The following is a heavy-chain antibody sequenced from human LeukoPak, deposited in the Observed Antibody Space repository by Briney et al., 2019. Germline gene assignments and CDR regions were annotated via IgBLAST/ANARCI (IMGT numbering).Heavy chain of an antibody. J-gene: IGHJ4*02. CDR2: TYYRSKWYN. CDR1: GDSVSSNSAA. Sequence: SQTLSLTCAISGDSVSSNSAAWNWLRQSPSRGLEWLGSTYYRSKWYNDYAGSVKSRITINPDTSKNQFSLQLNSVTPEDTAVYYCARDGYYYDSSGYYTLGYWGQGTLVTVSS. CDR3: ARDGYYYDSSGYYTLGY. D-gene: IGHD3-22*01. V-gene: IGHV6-1*01.